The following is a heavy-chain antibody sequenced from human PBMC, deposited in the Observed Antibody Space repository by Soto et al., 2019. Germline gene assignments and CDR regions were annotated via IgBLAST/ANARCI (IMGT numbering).Heavy chain of an antibody. CDR3: TTDLWRIAVVVGSTGYFNP. CDR2: IKSKSDGGTT. Sequence: PGGSLRLSCAASGFTFSDAWMSWVRQAPRKGLDWVGRIKSKSDGGTTEYAAPVRGRFTISRDDSKNTLYLQMNSLKTEDTAVYYCTTDLWRIAVVVGSTGYFNPWGQGTPVTVSS. D-gene: IGHD2-15*01. J-gene: IGHJ5*02. V-gene: IGHV3-15*01. CDR1: GFTFSDAW.